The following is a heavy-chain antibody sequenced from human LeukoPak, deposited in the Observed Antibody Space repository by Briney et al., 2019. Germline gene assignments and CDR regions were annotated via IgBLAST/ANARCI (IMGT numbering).Heavy chain of an antibody. D-gene: IGHD4-17*01. Sequence: PGGSLRLSCAASGFTFDDYAVHWVRHAPGKGLERVSGISWNSGSIGYADSVKGRFTISRDNAKNSLYLQMNSLRAEDTALYYCAKDLYGDYEEDAFDIWGQGTMVTVSS. CDR2: ISWNSGSI. CDR3: AKDLYGDYEEDAFDI. CDR1: GFTFDDYA. J-gene: IGHJ3*02. V-gene: IGHV3-9*01.